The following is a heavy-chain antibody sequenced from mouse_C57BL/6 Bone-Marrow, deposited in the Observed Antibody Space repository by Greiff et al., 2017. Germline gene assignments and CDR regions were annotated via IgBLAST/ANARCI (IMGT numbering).Heavy chain of an antibody. CDR1: GYTFTSYW. CDR2: IYPGSGST. V-gene: IGHV1-55*01. J-gene: IGHJ4*01. D-gene: IGHD3-3*01. Sequence: VQLQQPGAELVKPGASVKMSCKASGYTFTSYWIPWVKQRPGQGLEWIGDIYPGSGSTNYNEKFKSKATLTGDTSSSTAYMKLSSLTSEDSAVYYCERGTAFYAMYYGGQGNSVIVSA. CDR3: ERGTAFYAMYY.